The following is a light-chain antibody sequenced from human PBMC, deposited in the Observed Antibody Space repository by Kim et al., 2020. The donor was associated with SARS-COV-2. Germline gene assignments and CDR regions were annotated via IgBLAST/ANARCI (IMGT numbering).Light chain of an antibody. CDR3: QQSYNTPPWT. Sequence: DIQMTQSPSSLSASVGDRVTITCRASQSISSYLNWYQQKPGKAPKLLIYAASSLQSGVPSRFSGSGSGTAFTLTISSLQPEDFATYYCQQSYNTPPWTFGQGTKVDIK. V-gene: IGKV1-39*01. J-gene: IGKJ1*01. CDR1: QSISSY. CDR2: AAS.